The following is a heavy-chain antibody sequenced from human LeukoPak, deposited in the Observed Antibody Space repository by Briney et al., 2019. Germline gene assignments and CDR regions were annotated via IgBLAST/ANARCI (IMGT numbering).Heavy chain of an antibody. J-gene: IGHJ4*01. Sequence: GGSLRLSCSASGFXXNTLXMHWVRQAPGKGLEHVSTXXXXXXGXXXXXSXXXXXIXXXDNSKNAVXLQMSSLRPEDTAVYYCVSPVFINFWGQGTLVTVSS. V-gene: IGHV3-64D*06. CDR3: VSPVFINF. CDR1: GFXXNTLX. D-gene: IGHD1-14*01. CDR2: XXXXXXGX.